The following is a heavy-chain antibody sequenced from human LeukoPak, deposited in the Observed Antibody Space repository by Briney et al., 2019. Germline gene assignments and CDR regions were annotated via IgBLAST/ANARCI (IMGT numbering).Heavy chain of an antibody. CDR2: IYTTGST. Sequence: PSETLSLTCTVSGVSIANTFYYWNWLRQPAGKGLEWIGRIYTTGSTDYNPSFKSRVTISLDTARNQFSLKLSSVTAADTAVYYCARRQDGHDYWGQGTLVTVSS. V-gene: IGHV4-61*02. CDR3: ARRQDGHDY. CDR1: GVSIANTFYY. J-gene: IGHJ4*02.